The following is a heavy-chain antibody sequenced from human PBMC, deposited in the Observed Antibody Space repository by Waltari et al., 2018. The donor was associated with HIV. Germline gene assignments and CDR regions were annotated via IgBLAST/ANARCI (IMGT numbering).Heavy chain of an antibody. Sequence: QVQLQESGPGLVKPSETLSLTCNVSADTTNNYSLSWIRQSPAKGLEWIGYIYYTGTSNYNPSPSLKSRVTMSLDTSKTQFSLKLTSVSAADTAVYYCARTVGTSISGVITYNWFDSWGQGTLVTVSS. D-gene: IGHD3-3*01. CDR3: ARTVGTSISGVITYNWFDS. J-gene: IGHJ5*01. CDR2: IYYTGTS. V-gene: IGHV4-59*01. CDR1: ADTTNNYS.